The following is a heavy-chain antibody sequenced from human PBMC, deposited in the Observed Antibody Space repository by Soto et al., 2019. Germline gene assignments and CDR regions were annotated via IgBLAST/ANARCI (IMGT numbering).Heavy chain of an antibody. CDR3: ARVDTAMVFPTFDY. CDR2: IYYSGST. J-gene: IGHJ4*02. CDR1: GGSVSSGNYY. V-gene: IGHV4-61*01. D-gene: IGHD5-18*01. Sequence: QVQLQESGPGLVKPSETLSLTCTVSGGSVSSGNYYWSWIRQPPGKGLEWIGYIYYSGSTNYNPSLKSRVTISVDTSKNQFSLKLSSVTAADTAVYYCARVDTAMVFPTFDYWGQGTLVTVSS.